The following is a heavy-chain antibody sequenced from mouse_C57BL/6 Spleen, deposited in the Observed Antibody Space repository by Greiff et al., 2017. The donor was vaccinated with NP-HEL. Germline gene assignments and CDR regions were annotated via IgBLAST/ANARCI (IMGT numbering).Heavy chain of an antibody. CDR2: IDPEDGET. CDR3: ARCITTVVATDWYFDV. Sequence: VQLKESGAELVKPGASVKLSCTASGFNIKDYYMHWVKQRTEQGLEWIGRIDPEDGETKYAPKFQGKATITADTSSNTAYLQLSSLTSEDTAVYYCARCITTVVATDWYFDVWGTGTTVTVSS. V-gene: IGHV14-2*01. CDR1: GFNIKDYY. J-gene: IGHJ1*03. D-gene: IGHD1-1*01.